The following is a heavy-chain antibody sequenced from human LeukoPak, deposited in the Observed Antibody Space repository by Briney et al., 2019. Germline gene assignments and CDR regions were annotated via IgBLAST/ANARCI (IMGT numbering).Heavy chain of an antibody. CDR1: GFTFSSYS. J-gene: IGHJ4*02. Sequence: GGSLRLSCAASGFTFSSYSMDWVRQAPGKGLEWVSSINTRSYIYSADSVKGRFTISRDNDKNSVYLQMNSLRAEDTAVYYCAREGGYCYGASCRFFDSWGQGTLLTVSS. CDR3: AREGGYCYGASCRFFDS. D-gene: IGHD2-15*01. CDR2: INTRSYI. V-gene: IGHV3-21*01.